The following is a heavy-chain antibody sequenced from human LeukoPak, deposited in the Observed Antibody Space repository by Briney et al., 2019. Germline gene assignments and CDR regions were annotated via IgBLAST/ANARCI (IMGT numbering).Heavy chain of an antibody. CDR2: ISAYNGNT. D-gene: IGHD3-10*01. V-gene: IGHV1-18*01. Sequence: GASVKVSCKASGYTFTSYGISWVGQAPGQGLEWMGWISAYNGNTNYAQKLQGRITMTTDTSTSTAYMELRSLRSDDTAVYYCARTRITMVRGVIIPTDYWGQGTLVTVSS. J-gene: IGHJ4*02. CDR3: ARTRITMVRGVIIPTDY. CDR1: GYTFTSYG.